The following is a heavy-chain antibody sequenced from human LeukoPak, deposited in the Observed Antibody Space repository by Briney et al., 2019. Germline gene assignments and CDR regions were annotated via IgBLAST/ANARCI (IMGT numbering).Heavy chain of an antibody. V-gene: IGHV3-21*01. Sequence: PGGSLRLSCVASGFTFSSYSMNWVRQAPGKGLEWVSSISSSSSYIYYADSVKGRFTISRDNAKNSLYLQMNSLRAEDTAVYYCARARMIAAAGLSGYYMDVWGKGTTVTVSS. CDR1: GFTFSSYS. D-gene: IGHD6-13*01. CDR2: ISSSSSYI. J-gene: IGHJ6*03. CDR3: ARARMIAAAGLSGYYMDV.